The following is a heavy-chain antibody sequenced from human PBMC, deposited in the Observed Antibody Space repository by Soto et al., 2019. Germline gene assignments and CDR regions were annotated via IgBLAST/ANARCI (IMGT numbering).Heavy chain of an antibody. CDR2: IKSKTDGGTT. J-gene: IGHJ4*02. V-gene: IGHV3-15*01. CDR1: GFTFSNAW. D-gene: IGHD3-3*01. CDR3: TTTRNYDFWSGYYQGLDY. Sequence: EVQLVESGGGLVQPGGSLRLSCAASGFTFSNAWMSWVRQAPGKGLEWVGRIKSKTDGGTTDYAAPVKGRFTISRDDSKNTLYLQMNSLKTEDTAVYYCTTTRNYDFWSGYYQGLDYWGQGTLVTVSS.